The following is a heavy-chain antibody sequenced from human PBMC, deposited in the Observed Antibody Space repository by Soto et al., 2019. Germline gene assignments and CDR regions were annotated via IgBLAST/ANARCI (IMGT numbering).Heavy chain of an antibody. V-gene: IGHV3-48*01. CDR3: ARSNGDWTYYFEY. Sequence: GGSLRLSCAASGFTFSSYSMNWVRQAPGKGLEWVSYISSSSSTIYYADSVKGRFTISRDNAKNSLYLQMNSLRAEDTAVYYCARSNGDWTYYFEYWGQGTLVTVSS. J-gene: IGHJ4*02. CDR2: ISSSSSTI. D-gene: IGHD4-17*01. CDR1: GFTFSSYS.